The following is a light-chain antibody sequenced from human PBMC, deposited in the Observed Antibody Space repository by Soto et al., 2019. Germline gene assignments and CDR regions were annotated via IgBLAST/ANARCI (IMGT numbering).Light chain of an antibody. Sequence: QSALTQPASVSGSPGQSITISCTGTSSDIGSYNLVSWFQQYPGKAPKLIIYEGTKRPSGISNRFSGSKSGNTASLAISGLQAEDEADYYCCSFSDSSTNWVFGGGTKLNVL. CDR2: EGT. J-gene: IGLJ3*02. V-gene: IGLV2-23*01. CDR3: CSFSDSSTNWV. CDR1: SSDIGSYNL.